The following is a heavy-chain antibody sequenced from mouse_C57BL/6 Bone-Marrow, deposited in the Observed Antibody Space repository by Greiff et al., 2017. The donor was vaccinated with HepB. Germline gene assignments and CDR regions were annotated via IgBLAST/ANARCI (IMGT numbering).Heavy chain of an antibody. Sequence: VKLVESGPGLVAPSQSLSITCTVSGFSLTSYAISWVRQPPGKGLEWLGVIWTGGGTNDNSALKSRLSISKDNSKSQVFLKMNSLQTDDTARYYCARDGLRQVGYYFDYWGQGTTLTVSS. V-gene: IGHV2-9-1*01. D-gene: IGHD2-12*01. CDR3: ARDGLRQVGYYFDY. J-gene: IGHJ2*01. CDR2: IWTGGGT. CDR1: GFSLTSYA.